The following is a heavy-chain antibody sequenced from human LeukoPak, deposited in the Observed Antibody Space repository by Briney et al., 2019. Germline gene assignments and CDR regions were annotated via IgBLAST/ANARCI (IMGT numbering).Heavy chain of an antibody. CDR1: GYTFTSYG. V-gene: IGHV1-18*01. J-gene: IGHJ4*02. CDR2: ISAYNGNT. Sequence: GASVKVSCKASGYTFTSYGISWVRQAPGQGLEWMGWISAYNGNTNYAQKLQGRVTMTTDTSTSTAYMELRSLRSDDTAVYYCARTYYDILTGYYGYFDYWGQGTLVTVSS. D-gene: IGHD3-9*01. CDR3: ARTYYDILTGYYGYFDY.